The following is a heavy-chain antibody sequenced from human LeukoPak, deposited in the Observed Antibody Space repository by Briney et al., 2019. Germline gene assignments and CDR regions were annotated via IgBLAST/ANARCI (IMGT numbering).Heavy chain of an antibody. V-gene: IGHV3-48*03. D-gene: IGHD4-23*01. CDR1: GFTFSSYE. CDR2: ISSSGSTI. Sequence: PGGSLRLSCAASGFTFSSYEMNWVRQAPGKGLEWVSYISSSGSTIYYADSVKGRFTISRDNAKNSLYLQLNSLRADDTAVYYCAKGDYGGNSGSFFDYWGQGTLVTVSS. CDR3: AKGDYGGNSGSFFDY. J-gene: IGHJ4*02.